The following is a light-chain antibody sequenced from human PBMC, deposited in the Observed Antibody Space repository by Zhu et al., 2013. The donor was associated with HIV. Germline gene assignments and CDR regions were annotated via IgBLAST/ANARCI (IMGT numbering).Light chain of an antibody. V-gene: IGKV3-20*01. CDR1: QSVSNSY. J-gene: IGKJ3*01. Sequence: EIVLTQSPGTLSLSPGERATLSCRASQSVSNSYLAWYQQKPGQAPRLLIYGASSRATGIPDRFSGSGSGTDFTLTISRLEPEDIAVYYCQQYGTSPRTFGPGTKVDIK. CDR3: QQYGTSPRT. CDR2: GAS.